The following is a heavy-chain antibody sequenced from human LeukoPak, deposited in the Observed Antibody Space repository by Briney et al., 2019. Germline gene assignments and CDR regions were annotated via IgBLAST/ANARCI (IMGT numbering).Heavy chain of an antibody. J-gene: IGHJ4*02. CDR3: AKGPRDYNYVWGSYRYFATFAN. Sequence: GGSLRLSCAASGFTFSSYGMHWVRQAPGKGLEWVAFIRYDGSNKYYADSVKGRFTISRDNSKNTLYLQMNSLRAEDTAVYYCAKGPRDYNYVWGSYRYFATFANWGQGTLVTVSS. CDR1: GFTFSSYG. D-gene: IGHD3-16*02. V-gene: IGHV3-30*02. CDR2: IRYDGSNK.